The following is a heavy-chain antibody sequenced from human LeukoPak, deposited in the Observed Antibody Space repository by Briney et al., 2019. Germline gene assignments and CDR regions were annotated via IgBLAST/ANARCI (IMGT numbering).Heavy chain of an antibody. CDR2: IYTSGST. Sequence: PSETLSLTCTVSGGSISSGSYYWSWIRQPAGKGLEWIGRIYTSGSTNYNPSLKSRVTISVDTSKNQFSLKLSSVTAADTAVYYCARMEAAATPFDYWGQGTLVTVSS. J-gene: IGHJ4*02. CDR1: GGSISSGSYY. CDR3: ARMEAAATPFDY. D-gene: IGHD6-13*01. V-gene: IGHV4-61*02.